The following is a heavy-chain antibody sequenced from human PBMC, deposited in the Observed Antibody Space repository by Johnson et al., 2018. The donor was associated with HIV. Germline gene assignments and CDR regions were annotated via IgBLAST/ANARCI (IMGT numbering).Heavy chain of an antibody. J-gene: IGHJ3*02. CDR2: INWNGGST. D-gene: IGHD4-23*01. V-gene: IGHV3-20*04. CDR1: GFAFDDYG. CDR3: ARELRGLGAFDI. Sequence: MQLVESGGGLVQPGGSLRLSCAASGFAFDDYGMSWVRQAPGKGLDWVSGINWNGGSTGYAGSVKGRFTISRDNDKNSLYLQMDSLRAEDTAVYYCARELRGLGAFDIWGQGTMVTVSS.